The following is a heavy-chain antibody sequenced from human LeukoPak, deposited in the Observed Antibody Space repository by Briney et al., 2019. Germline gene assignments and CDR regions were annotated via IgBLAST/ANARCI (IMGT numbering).Heavy chain of an antibody. J-gene: IGHJ4*02. D-gene: IGHD3-9*01. V-gene: IGHV3-30*18. Sequence: GGSLRLSYAASGFTFSSYAMHWVRQAPGKGLEWVAVISYDGSNKYYADSVKGRFTISRDNSKNTLYLQMNSLRAEDTAVYYCAKIRYFDWLGDYWGQGTLVTVSS. CDR1: GFTFSSYA. CDR2: ISYDGSNK. CDR3: AKIRYFDWLGDY.